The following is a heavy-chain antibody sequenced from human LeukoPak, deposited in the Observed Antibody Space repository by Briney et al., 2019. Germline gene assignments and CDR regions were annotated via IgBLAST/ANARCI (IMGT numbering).Heavy chain of an antibody. CDR1: GGTFSRYA. D-gene: IGHD3-22*01. J-gene: IGHJ4*02. Sequence: ASVKLSRKASGGTFSRYAISWVRHAPGQGLEGMGGIISIFGTANNAQKYQGIVTMTTGEITSTAYMELSSLRSEDTAVYYCARDRFPYYYDSSGYYYFDYWGQGTLVTVSS. V-gene: IGHV1-69*05. CDR3: ARDRFPYYYDSSGYYYFDY. CDR2: IISIFGTA.